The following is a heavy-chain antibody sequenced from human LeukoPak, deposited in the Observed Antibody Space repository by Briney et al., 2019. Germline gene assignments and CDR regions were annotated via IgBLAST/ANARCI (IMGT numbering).Heavy chain of an antibody. Sequence: PGGSLRLSCAASGFTFSNAWMSWVRQAPGKGLEWVGRIKSKTDGGTTGYAAPVKGRFTISRDDSKNTLYLQMNSLKTEDTAVYYCTTENSSGWYYFDYWGQGTLVTVSS. CDR3: TTENSSGWYYFDY. CDR2: IKSKTDGGTT. J-gene: IGHJ4*02. D-gene: IGHD6-19*01. CDR1: GFTFSNAW. V-gene: IGHV3-15*01.